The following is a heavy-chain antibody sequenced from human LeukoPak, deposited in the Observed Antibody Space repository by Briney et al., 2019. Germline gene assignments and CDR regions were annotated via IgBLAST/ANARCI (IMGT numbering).Heavy chain of an antibody. CDR1: GGSISSYY. CDR2: IYHSGST. J-gene: IGHJ4*02. Sequence: SETLSLTCTVSGGSISSYYWSWIRQPPGKGLEWVGYIYHSGSTNYNPSLKSRVAISVDTSKNQFSLKLSSVTAADTAVYYCARAGFSSGFYYLDYWGQGTLVTVSS. D-gene: IGHD3-22*01. CDR3: ARAGFSSGFYYLDY. V-gene: IGHV4-59*01.